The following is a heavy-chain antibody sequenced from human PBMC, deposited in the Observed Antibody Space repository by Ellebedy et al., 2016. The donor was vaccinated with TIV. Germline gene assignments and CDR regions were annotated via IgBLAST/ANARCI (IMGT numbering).Heavy chain of an antibody. CDR3: AREFDDYFFDY. D-gene: IGHD2-21*02. CDR2: ISDDGSDK. CDR1: GFPFRTYG. J-gene: IGHJ4*02. V-gene: IGHV3-30*03. Sequence: GESLKISCTASGFPFRTYGMHWVRQAPGKGLEWVAVISDDGSDKYYVDSVKGRFTISRDNAKTSLYLQLNSLRAEDTAVYYCAREFDDYFFDYWGQGTLVTVSS.